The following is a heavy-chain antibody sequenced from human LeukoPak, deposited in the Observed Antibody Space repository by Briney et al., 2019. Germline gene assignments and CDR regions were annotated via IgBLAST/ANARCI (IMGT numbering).Heavy chain of an antibody. J-gene: IGHJ4*02. Sequence: SETLSLTCAVSGGSISNSSWWNWVRQPPGKGLEWIGEIYHSGSTNYNPSLRSRVTISVDRSKNQFALKLTSVTAADTAVYCARGQGSYGDYWGQGTLVIVSS. CDR1: GGSISNSSW. CDR2: IYHSGST. V-gene: IGHV4-4*02. CDR3: ARGQGSYGDY. D-gene: IGHD5-18*01.